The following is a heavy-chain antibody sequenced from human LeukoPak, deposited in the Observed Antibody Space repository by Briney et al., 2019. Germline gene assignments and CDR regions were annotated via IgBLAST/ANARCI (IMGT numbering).Heavy chain of an antibody. D-gene: IGHD3-22*01. Sequence: ASVKVSCMASGYTFTSYGISWVRQAPGQGLEWMGWISAYNGNTNYAQKLQGRVTMTTDTSTSTAYMELRSLRSDDTAVYYCARNYYDSSGYYLPDFDYWGQGTLVTVSS. CDR1: GYTFTSYG. V-gene: IGHV1-18*01. CDR3: ARNYYDSSGYYLPDFDY. CDR2: ISAYNGNT. J-gene: IGHJ4*02.